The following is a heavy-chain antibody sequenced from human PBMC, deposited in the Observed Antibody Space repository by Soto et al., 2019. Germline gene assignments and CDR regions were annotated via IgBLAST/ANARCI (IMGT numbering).Heavy chain of an antibody. D-gene: IGHD1-1*01. CDR1: GASISGFY. CDR2: XYXXGXT. J-gene: IGHJ5*02. CDR3: VRDGTKTLRDWFDP. V-gene: IGHV4-4*07. Sequence: TSETLSPTCTVSGASISGFYWSWIRKSAGKGLEXIGXXYXXGXTXXXPXXXSRVMMSVDTSKKQFSLKLRSVTAADTAVYYCVRDGTKTLRDWFDPWGQGISVTVSS.